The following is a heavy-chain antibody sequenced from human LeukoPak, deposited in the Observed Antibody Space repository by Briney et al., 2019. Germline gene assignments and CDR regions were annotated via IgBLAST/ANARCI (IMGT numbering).Heavy chain of an antibody. CDR1: GFTFSSYA. V-gene: IGHV3-23*01. CDR3: ARYCGGDCYGMDV. CDR2: ISGSGGST. J-gene: IGHJ6*02. Sequence: PGGSLRLSCAASGFTFSSYAMSWVRQAPGKGLEWVSAISGSGGSTYYADSVKGRFTISRDNAKNSLYLQMNSLRVEDTAVYYCARYCGGDCYGMDVWGQGTTVTVSS. D-gene: IGHD2-21*01.